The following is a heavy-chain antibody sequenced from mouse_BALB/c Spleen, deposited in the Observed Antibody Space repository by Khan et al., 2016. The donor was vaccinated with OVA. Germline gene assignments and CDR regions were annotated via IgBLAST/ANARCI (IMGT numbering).Heavy chain of an antibody. V-gene: IGHV1-31*01. CDR3: ARHGNTAWFAY. D-gene: IGHD1-1*01. CDR2: IDPFNGGS. Sequence: VQLQQSGPELMKPGASVKISCKASGYSFTSYYIHWVMQSHGKTLEWIGYIDPFNGGSTYNQKFKGKATLTVDKSSSTAYMHLSSLTSEDSAVYYCARHGNTAWFAYWGQGTLVTVSA. J-gene: IGHJ3*01. CDR1: GYSFTSYY.